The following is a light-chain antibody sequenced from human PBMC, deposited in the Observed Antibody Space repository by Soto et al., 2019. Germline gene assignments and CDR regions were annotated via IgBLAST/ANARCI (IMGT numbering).Light chain of an antibody. CDR2: GAS. V-gene: IGKV3-15*01. CDR3: QQYNKWYT. J-gene: IGKJ2*01. Sequence: EIVMTQSPATLSVSPGERATLSCRASQTVTSNLAWYQQRHAQAPRLLMYGASTRATGIPARVSGSGSGTEFTLTISSLQSEDFAVYYCQQYNKWYTFGEGTKLEIK. CDR1: QTVTSN.